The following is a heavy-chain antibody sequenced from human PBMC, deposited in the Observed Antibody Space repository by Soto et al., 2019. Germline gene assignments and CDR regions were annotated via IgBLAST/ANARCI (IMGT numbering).Heavy chain of an antibody. J-gene: IGHJ6*02. D-gene: IGHD3-16*01. V-gene: IGHV1-18*01. Sequence: QVQLVQSGDEVKKPGASVKVSCKASGYIFANYGIAWVRQAPGQGLEWMGWISPYTGNTHYATKIQGRLTMTTDTSTSTTYMDLGSLTSDDTAVYYCVMVNNYVTPTPQDVWGRGTTVTVSS. CDR3: VMVNNYVTPTPQDV. CDR2: ISPYTGNT. CDR1: GYIFANYG.